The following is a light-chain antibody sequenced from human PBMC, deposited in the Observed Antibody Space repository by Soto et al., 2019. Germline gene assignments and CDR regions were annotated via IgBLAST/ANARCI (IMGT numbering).Light chain of an antibody. CDR1: QTITTS. CDR3: QQYDSYSLRT. V-gene: IGKV1-5*03. J-gene: IGKJ1*01. Sequence: DIQMTQSPSTLSASVGDRVTITCRASQTITTSLAWYQQKPGKAPKLLIYKASSLESGVPSRFSGSGSGTEFTLTISSLQPDDFATYYCQQYDSYSLRTFGQRTRVEI. CDR2: KAS.